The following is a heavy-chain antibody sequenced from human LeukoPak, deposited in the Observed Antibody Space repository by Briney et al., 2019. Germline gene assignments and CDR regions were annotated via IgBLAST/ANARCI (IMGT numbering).Heavy chain of an antibody. CDR3: ARDHDGGNAD. Sequence: PSETLSLTCAVYGGSFSGYYWSWIRQPPGKGLEWIGEINHSGSTNYNPSLKSRVTISVDTSKNQFSLRLSSVTAADTAVYYCARDHDGGNADWGQGTLVTVSS. CDR2: INHSGST. CDR1: GGSFSGYY. D-gene: IGHD2-15*01. V-gene: IGHV4-34*01. J-gene: IGHJ4*02.